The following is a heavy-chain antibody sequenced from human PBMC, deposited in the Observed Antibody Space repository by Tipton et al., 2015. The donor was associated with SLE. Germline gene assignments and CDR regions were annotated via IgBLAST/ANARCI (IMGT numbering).Heavy chain of an antibody. V-gene: IGHV4-39*07. Sequence: TLSLTCTVSGGSISSINYFWGWIRQPPGKGLEWIGTIYYSGSTYYNLPLKSRVTISVDTSKNQFSLKLSSVTAADTAVYYCATLHSGYDYYYYGMDVWGQGTTVTVSS. CDR2: IYYSGST. CDR1: GGSISSINYF. CDR3: ATLHSGYDYYYYGMDV. J-gene: IGHJ6*02. D-gene: IGHD5-12*01.